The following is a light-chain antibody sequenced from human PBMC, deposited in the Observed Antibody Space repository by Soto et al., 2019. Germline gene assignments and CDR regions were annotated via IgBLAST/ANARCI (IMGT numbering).Light chain of an antibody. CDR2: WAS. Sequence: DIVMTQSPESLAVSLGERATNNCKSSQSALYSSNNKNYLAWYQQKPGQPPKLLIYWASTRESGVPDRFSGSGSGTDFTLTISSLQAEDVAVYYCQQYYSTPPTFGQGTKVEIK. CDR3: QQYYSTPPT. CDR1: QSALYSSNNKNY. J-gene: IGKJ1*01. V-gene: IGKV4-1*01.